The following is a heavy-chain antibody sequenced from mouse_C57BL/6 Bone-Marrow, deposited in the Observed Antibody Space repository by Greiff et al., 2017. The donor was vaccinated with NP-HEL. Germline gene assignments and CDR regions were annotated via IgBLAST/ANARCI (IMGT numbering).Heavy chain of an antibody. J-gene: IGHJ3*01. D-gene: IGHD3-2*02. CDR2: IDPSDSYT. V-gene: IGHV1-50*01. Sequence: QVQLQQSGAELVKPGASVKLSCKASGYTFTSYWMQWVKQRPGQGLEWIGEIDPSDSYTNYNQKFKGKATLTVDTSSSTAYMQLSSLTSEDSAVYYCARCGQLRLHVPFAYWGQGTLVTVSA. CDR3: ARCGQLRLHVPFAY. CDR1: GYTFTSYW.